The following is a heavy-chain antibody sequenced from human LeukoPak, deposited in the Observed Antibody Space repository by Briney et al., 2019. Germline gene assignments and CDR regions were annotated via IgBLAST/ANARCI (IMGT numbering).Heavy chain of an antibody. CDR2: IYYSGST. Sequence: KSSETLSLTCTVSGGSISSSSYYWGWIRQPPGKGLEWIGSIYYSGSTYYNPSLKSRVTISVDTSKNQFSLKLSSVTAADAAVYYCARLFYYVSGRYNYFDPWGQGTLVTVSS. CDR3: ARLFYYVSGRYNYFDP. V-gene: IGHV4-39*01. D-gene: IGHD3-10*01. J-gene: IGHJ5*02. CDR1: GGSISSSSYY.